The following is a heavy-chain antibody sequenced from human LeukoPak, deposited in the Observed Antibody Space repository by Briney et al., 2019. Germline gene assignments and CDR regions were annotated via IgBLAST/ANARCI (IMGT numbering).Heavy chain of an antibody. D-gene: IGHD1-26*01. CDR3: TRRDGSGSY. V-gene: IGHV3-49*04. CDR2: IRSKTSGGAT. CDR1: GFTFGDYA. Sequence: GRSLGLSSTASGFTFGDYAMSWVRQAPGKGLDWIGFIRSKTSGGATEYAASVKGRFTILRDDSKSIAYLQINSLKTEDTAVYYCTRRDGSGSYWGQGTLVTVSS. J-gene: IGHJ4*02.